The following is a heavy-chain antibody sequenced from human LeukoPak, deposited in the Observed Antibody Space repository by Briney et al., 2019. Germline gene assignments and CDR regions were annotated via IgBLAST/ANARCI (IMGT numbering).Heavy chain of an antibody. CDR3: ARVGIAAAYFDY. CDR2: IYYSGST. CDR1: GGSISSYY. Sequence: PSETLSLTCTVSGGSISSYYWSWIRQPPGKGLEWIGYIYYSGSTNYNPSLKSRVTISVDTSKNQFSLKLSSVTAADTAVYYCARVGIAAAYFDYWGQGTLVTVSS. J-gene: IGHJ4*02. D-gene: IGHD6-13*01. V-gene: IGHV4-59*01.